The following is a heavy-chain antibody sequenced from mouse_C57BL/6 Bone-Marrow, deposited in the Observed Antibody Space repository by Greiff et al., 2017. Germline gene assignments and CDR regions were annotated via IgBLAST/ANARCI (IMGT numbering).Heavy chain of an antibody. D-gene: IGHD2-3*01. CDR1: GYTFTGYE. J-gene: IGHJ3*01. V-gene: IGHV1-15*01. Sequence: QVQLQQSGAGLVRPGASVTLSCEASGYTFTGYEMPWVQQTPVHGLEWIGSIDPDAGGTAYTQKFKGQATLTADNSSSTVYLQLRSLTSEDSAVYYCTSYDSDYSWFAYWGQGTLVTVSA. CDR2: IDPDAGGT. CDR3: TSYDSDYSWFAY.